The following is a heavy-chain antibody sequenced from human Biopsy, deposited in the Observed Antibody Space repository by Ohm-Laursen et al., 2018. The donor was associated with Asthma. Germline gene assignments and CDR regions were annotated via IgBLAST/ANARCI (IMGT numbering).Heavy chain of an antibody. CDR1: GYTFNSAG. J-gene: IGHJ6*02. V-gene: IGHV1-18*01. CDR2: ISVYNGNT. CDR3: ARAVDYSHYYGIDV. D-gene: IGHD3-10*01. Sequence: SSVKDSCKPSGYTFNSAGITWVRQAPGQGLEWMGWISVYNGNTKVAQKLQDRVTMSTDTSTSTAYMELRSLRSDDTAVYFCARAVDYSHYYGIDVWGQGTTVTVS.